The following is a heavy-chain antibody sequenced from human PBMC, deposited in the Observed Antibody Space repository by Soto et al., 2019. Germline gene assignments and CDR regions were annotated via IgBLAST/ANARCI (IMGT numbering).Heavy chain of an antibody. D-gene: IGHD4-17*01. Sequence: WGSLRLSWSASVFTCSSYTMTWFRQDPGEGLEWVSDISGRGDSTYYGDSVRGRFTMSRDNSKNTLSLKMNTLKAEDTAPYYCASGERWPASGPYWGQGTVVTVSS. V-gene: IGHV3-23*02. J-gene: IGHJ4*02. CDR2: ISGRGDST. CDR1: VFTCSSYT. CDR3: ASGERWPASGPY.